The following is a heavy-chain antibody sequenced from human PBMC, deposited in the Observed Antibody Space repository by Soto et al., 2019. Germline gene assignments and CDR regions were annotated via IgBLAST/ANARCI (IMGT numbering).Heavy chain of an antibody. CDR3: AKASRGPLSSRSSDANHFDS. D-gene: IGHD6-13*01. CDR1: GFSFSSYA. CDR2: ISGAGDRT. J-gene: IGHJ4*02. V-gene: IGHV3-23*01. Sequence: EAQLLESGGGLVQPGGSLRLSCEASGFSFSSYAMNWVRQAPGKGLEWVSIISGAGDRTYYADSVRGRFTISRDNSKNTRYLQMNSLRAEDTAVYHCAKASRGPLSSRSSDANHFDSWGQGTLVTVS.